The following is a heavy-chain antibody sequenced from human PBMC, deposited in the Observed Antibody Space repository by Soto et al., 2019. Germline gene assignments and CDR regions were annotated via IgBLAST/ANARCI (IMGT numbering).Heavy chain of an antibody. Sequence: GGSLRLSCAASGLTVSTDYMSWVRQAPGKGLEWVSLIYGGGKTFYADSVKGRFTISRDNAKNTLYLQMNSLKAGDTAGDYFKRDRPGPQHYFDYWGQGNMVTVSS. CDR3: KRDRPGPQHYFDY. J-gene: IGHJ4*02. D-gene: IGHD6-6*01. CDR2: IYGGGKT. V-gene: IGHV3-66*01. CDR1: GLTVSTDY.